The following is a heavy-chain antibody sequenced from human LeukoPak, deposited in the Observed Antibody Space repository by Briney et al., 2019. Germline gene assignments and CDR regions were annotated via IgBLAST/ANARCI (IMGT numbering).Heavy chain of an antibody. Sequence: SETLSLTCTVSGDSISGYYWSWIRQPPGKGLEWIGNIYHSGSTNYSPSLKSRVTISVDTSKNQFSLKLSSVTAADTAVYYCARSYSGIPYYFDYWGQGTLVTVSS. CDR1: GDSISGYY. CDR2: IYHSGST. V-gene: IGHV4-59*01. D-gene: IGHD1-26*01. J-gene: IGHJ4*02. CDR3: ARSYSGIPYYFDY.